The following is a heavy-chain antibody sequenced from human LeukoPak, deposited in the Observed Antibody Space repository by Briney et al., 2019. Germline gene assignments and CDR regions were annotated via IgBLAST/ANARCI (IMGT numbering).Heavy chain of an antibody. V-gene: IGHV3-74*01. CDR3: AREIDRGIVGATYGY. J-gene: IGHJ4*02. Sequence: GGSLRLSCATSGFTLSSYWMHWVRQVPGKGLEWLSRINNDGVSTSYADSVKGRFTISRDNAKNSLYLQMNSLRAEDTAVYYCAREIDRGIVGATYGYWGQGTLVTVSS. CDR1: GFTLSSYW. D-gene: IGHD1-26*01. CDR2: INNDGVST.